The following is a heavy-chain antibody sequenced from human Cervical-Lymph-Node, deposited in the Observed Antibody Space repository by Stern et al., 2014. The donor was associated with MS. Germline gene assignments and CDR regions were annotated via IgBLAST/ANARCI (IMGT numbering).Heavy chain of an antibody. Sequence: QVQLQESGPGLVKPSETPSLTCTVSGGSISTYYWSWIRQSPEKGLEWIGYIFYKGRTNYNPSLKSRVTISVDTSINQFSLNVSSVTAADTAVYYCARGRGISRVSDSWGQGTLVTVSS. CDR3: ARGRGISRVSDS. J-gene: IGHJ4*02. V-gene: IGHV4-59*01. D-gene: IGHD2/OR15-2a*01. CDR2: IFYKGRT. CDR1: GGSISTYY.